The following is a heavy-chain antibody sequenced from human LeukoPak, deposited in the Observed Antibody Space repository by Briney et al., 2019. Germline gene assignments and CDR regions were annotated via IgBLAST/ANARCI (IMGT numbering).Heavy chain of an antibody. Sequence: SETLSLTCIVSGGSISSYYWSWIRQPPGKGLEWIGYIYYSGSTNYNPSLKSRVTISVDTSKNQFSLKLSSVTAADTAVYYCARTTEAHSWRTRYYDYYMDVWGKGTTVTVSS. CDR3: ARTTEAHSWRTRYYDYYMDV. V-gene: IGHV4-59*01. CDR1: GGSISSYY. D-gene: IGHD6-13*01. J-gene: IGHJ6*03. CDR2: IYYSGST.